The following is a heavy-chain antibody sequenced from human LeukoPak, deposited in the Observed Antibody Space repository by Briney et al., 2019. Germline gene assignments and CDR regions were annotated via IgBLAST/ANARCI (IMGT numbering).Heavy chain of an antibody. D-gene: IGHD2-21*02. Sequence: ASVKVSCKASGGTFSSYAISWVRQAPGQGLEWMGGIIPIFGTANYAQKFQGRVTITADESTSTAYMELSSLRSEDTAVYYCASSYCGGDCSYYYYYGMDVWGQGTTVTVSS. CDR1: GGTFSSYA. J-gene: IGHJ6*02. V-gene: IGHV1-69*13. CDR3: ASSYCGGDCSYYYYYGMDV. CDR2: IIPIFGTA.